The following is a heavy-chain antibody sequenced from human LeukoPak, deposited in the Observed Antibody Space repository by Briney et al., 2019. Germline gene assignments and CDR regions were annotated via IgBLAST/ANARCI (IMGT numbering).Heavy chain of an antibody. CDR3: ARDKIVGPTTLDY. CDR2: IWYDGSDK. V-gene: IGHV3-33*01. J-gene: IGHJ4*02. CDR1: GFTFSSYG. Sequence: GRSLRLSCAASGFTFSSYGMHWVRQAPGKGLEWVAVIWYDGSDKYYVDSVKGRFTISRDNAENSLYLQMNSLRADDTAVYYCARDKIVGPTTLDYWGQGTLVTVSS. D-gene: IGHD1-26*01.